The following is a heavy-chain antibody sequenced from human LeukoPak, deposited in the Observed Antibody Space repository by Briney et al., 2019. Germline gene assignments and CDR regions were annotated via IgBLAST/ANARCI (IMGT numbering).Heavy chain of an antibody. Sequence: VKVSCKVSGYTLTELSMHWVRQAPGKGLEWMGGFDPEDGETIYAQKFQGRVTMTEDTSTDTAYMELSSLRSEDTAVYYCATVPYDSSGYYLDSGYYYGMDVWGQGTTVTVSS. CDR1: GYTLTELS. CDR2: FDPEDGET. CDR3: ATVPYDSSGYYLDSGYYYGMDV. J-gene: IGHJ6*02. D-gene: IGHD3-22*01. V-gene: IGHV1-24*01.